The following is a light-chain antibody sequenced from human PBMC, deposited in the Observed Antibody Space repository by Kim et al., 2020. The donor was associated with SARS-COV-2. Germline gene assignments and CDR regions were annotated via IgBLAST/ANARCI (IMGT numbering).Light chain of an antibody. CDR3: QVWDSSVV. Sequence: VSVALGQTARITCGGNNIGRKNVHWSQQKPGQAPVLVIYRDSNRPSGIPERFSGSNSGNTATLTISRAQAGDEADYYCQVWDSSVVFGGGTQLTVL. CDR1: NIGRKN. J-gene: IGLJ2*01. V-gene: IGLV3-9*01. CDR2: RDS.